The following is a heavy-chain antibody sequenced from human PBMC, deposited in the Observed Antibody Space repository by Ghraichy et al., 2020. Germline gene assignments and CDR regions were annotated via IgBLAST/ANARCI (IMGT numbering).Heavy chain of an antibody. CDR3: VKGGSGSYYGYFDS. Sequence: WVRQAAGEGLEFVSGINTNGGSTYYADSAKGRFTISRDNSKNTLYLQMSSLRAEDTAVYYCVKGGSGSYYGYFDSWGQGTLVTVSS. CDR2: INTNGGST. D-gene: IGHD1-26*01. J-gene: IGHJ4*02. V-gene: IGHV3-64D*06.